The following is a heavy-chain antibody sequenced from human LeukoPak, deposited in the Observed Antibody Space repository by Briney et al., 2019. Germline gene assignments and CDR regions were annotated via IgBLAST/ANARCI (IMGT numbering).Heavy chain of an antibody. CDR3: AKDFNIVVVPAASNWFDP. CDR2: IRGSGGST. Sequence: GGSLRLSCAASGFTFSSYAMSWVRQAPGKGLEWVSAIRGSGGSTYYADSVKGRFTISRDNSKNTLYLQMNSLRAEDTAVYYCAKDFNIVVVPAASNWFDPWGQGTPVTVSS. CDR1: GFTFSSYA. V-gene: IGHV3-23*01. D-gene: IGHD2-2*01. J-gene: IGHJ5*02.